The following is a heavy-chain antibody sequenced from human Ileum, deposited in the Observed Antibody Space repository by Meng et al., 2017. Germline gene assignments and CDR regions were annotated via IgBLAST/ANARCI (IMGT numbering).Heavy chain of an antibody. Sequence: QVQLQESGPGLVKPSQTLARTCTVSGGSISSGGYYWSWIRQHPGKGLEWIGYIYDSGSTYYTPSLKSRIAISGDTSKNQFSLNLSPVTAADTAVYYCARGGTAYFDYWGQGTLVTVSS. D-gene: IGHD1-1*01. CDR1: GGSISSGGYY. CDR2: IYDSGST. CDR3: ARGGTAYFDY. J-gene: IGHJ4*02. V-gene: IGHV4-31*03.